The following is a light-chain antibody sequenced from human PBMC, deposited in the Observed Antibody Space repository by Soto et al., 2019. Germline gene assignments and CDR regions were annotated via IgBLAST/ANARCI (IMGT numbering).Light chain of an antibody. V-gene: IGLV2-23*01. CDR1: SSDVGTYNL. CDR2: EGS. J-gene: IGLJ2*01. Sequence: QSALTQPASVSGSPGQSITISCTGTSSDVGTYNLVSWYQQHPGKAPKLMIYEGSKRPSGVSNRFSGSKSDNTASLTISGLQVEDEADYYCCSYATISTIFGGGTKLTVL. CDR3: CSYATISTI.